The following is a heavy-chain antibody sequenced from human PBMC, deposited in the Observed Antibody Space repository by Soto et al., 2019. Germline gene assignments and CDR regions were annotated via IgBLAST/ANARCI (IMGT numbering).Heavy chain of an antibody. J-gene: IGHJ5*02. Sequence: SENLSLTCTVSGCSMSSYYWSWIRQPPGKGLEWIGYIYYSGRINYNPSLKSRVTISVDTSKNQFSLKLSSVTAADTAVYYCARHGGSYSDDWFDPWGQGTRVTVSS. V-gene: IGHV4-59*08. CDR1: GCSMSSYY. CDR3: ARHGGSYSDDWFDP. CDR2: IYYSGRI. D-gene: IGHD1-26*01.